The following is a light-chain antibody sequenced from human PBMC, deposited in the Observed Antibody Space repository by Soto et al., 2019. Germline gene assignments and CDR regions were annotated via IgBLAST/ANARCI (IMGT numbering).Light chain of an antibody. V-gene: IGKV3-15*01. CDR3: QQCSKWPMYT. Sequence: EIVMTQSPATLSVSPGERATLSCRASQSISSHLAWYQQKLGQSPRLLIYGASTRATGIPVRFSGSGSGTEFTLTISSLQSEDFAVYYCQQCSKWPMYTFGQGTKLEIK. CDR1: QSISSH. J-gene: IGKJ2*01. CDR2: GAS.